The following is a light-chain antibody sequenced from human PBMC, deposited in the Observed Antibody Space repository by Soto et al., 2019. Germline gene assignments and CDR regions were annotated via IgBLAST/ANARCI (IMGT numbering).Light chain of an antibody. V-gene: IGLV2-14*01. CDR2: DVS. Sequence: QSVLTQPASVSGSPGQSITISCTGTNSDVGGYNYVSWYQQHPGKAPKLMIYDVSNRPSGVSNRFSGSKSGNTASLTISGLQAEDEAEYYCSSYTSSSTRIFGTGTKVPS. CDR3: SSYTSSSTRI. J-gene: IGLJ1*01. CDR1: NSDVGGYNY.